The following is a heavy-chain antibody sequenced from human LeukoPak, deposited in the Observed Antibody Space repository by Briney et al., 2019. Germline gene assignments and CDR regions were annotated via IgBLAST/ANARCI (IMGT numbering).Heavy chain of an antibody. J-gene: IGHJ4*02. V-gene: IGHV1-8*01. CDR3: ARGAWSPVTTPDY. Sequence: ASVKVSCKASGYTFTSYDINWVRQATGQGLEWMGWMNPNSGNAGYAQKFQGRVFLTRNTSISTAYMELGSLRSEDTAVYYCARGAWSPVTTPDYWGQGTLVTVSS. CDR2: MNPNSGNA. CDR1: GYTFTSYD. D-gene: IGHD4-17*01.